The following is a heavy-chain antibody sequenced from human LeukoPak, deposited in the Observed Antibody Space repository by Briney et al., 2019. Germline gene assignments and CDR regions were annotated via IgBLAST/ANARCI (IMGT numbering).Heavy chain of an antibody. V-gene: IGHV3-15*01. D-gene: IGHD4/OR15-4a*01. CDR1: GFTSRYAW. CDR2: IKSIRNGVAA. Sequence: PGGSLRLSSAAPGFTSRYAWMSWVRQAPEKGLEWVGRIKSIRNGVAAEFAAPVKGRVSISRDDSKNTLILQMNSLKTEDTGVYYCTTYNYGAFDAWGQGDLVTVSS. J-gene: IGHJ4*02. CDR3: TTYNYGAFDA.